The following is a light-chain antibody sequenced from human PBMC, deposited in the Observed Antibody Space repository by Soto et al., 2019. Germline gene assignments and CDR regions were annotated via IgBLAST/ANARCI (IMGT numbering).Light chain of an antibody. CDR1: QSVSSSF. J-gene: IGKJ5*01. CDR2: AAS. Sequence: EIVLTPSQGTLSFSPVERSTLSCMAIQSVSSSFLAWYQQRPGQAPRLLIYAASNTAPGIPDRFSGSGSGTEFTLTISSLQSEDFAVYYCQQYNNWPPITCGQGTRLEIK. CDR3: QQYNNWPPIT. V-gene: IGKV3-20*01.